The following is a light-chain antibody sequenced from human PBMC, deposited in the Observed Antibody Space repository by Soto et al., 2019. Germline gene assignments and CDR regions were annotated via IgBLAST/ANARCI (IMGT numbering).Light chain of an antibody. J-gene: IGKJ4*01. CDR2: GAS. V-gene: IGKV3-15*01. CDR3: QQRSNWPRLT. Sequence: EIVLTQSPATLSVSPGESATLSCRASQSVSSNLAWYQQKPGQAPRLLIYGASTRATGFPARFSGSGSGTEFTLTISSLEPEDFAVYYCQQRSNWPRLTFGGGTKVDIK. CDR1: QSVSSN.